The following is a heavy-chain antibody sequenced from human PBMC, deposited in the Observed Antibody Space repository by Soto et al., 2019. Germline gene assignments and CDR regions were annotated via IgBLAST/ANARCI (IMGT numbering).Heavy chain of an antibody. J-gene: IGHJ4*02. V-gene: IGHV5-10-1*01. Sequence: PGESLKISCKGSGYSFTSYWISWVRQMPGKGLEWMGRIDPSDSYTNYSPSFQGHVTISADKSISTAYLQWSSLKASDTAMYYCATFPQDVDIVATIDWGQGTLVTVSS. CDR1: GYSFTSYW. CDR3: ATFPQDVDIVATID. CDR2: IDPSDSYT. D-gene: IGHD5-12*01.